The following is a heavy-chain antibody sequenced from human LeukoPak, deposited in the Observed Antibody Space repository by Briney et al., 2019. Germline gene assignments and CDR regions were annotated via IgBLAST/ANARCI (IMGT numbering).Heavy chain of an antibody. CDR1: GDSVSSNSAA. V-gene: IGHV6-1*01. D-gene: IGHD3-10*01. J-gene: IGHJ4*02. CDR2: TYYMSKWYN. Sequence: SQTLSLTCALSGDSVSSNSAAWNWLRQSPSRGLEWLGRTYYMSKWYNDYAVSVQSRITFNADTSRNRFSLQLNSVTPEDTAVYYCARGHGGSCFDCWGQGTLVTVSS. CDR3: ARGHGGSCFDC.